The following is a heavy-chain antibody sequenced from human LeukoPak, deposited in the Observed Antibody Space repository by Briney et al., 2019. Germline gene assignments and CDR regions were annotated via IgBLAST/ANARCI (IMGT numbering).Heavy chain of an antibody. CDR1: GGSITSHY. J-gene: IGHJ4*02. CDR2: ISYSGST. V-gene: IGHV4-59*08. Sequence: PSETLSLTCTVSGGSITSHYWSWIRQPPGKGLEWIGYISYSGSTEYNPSLKSRVTISVDTSKNQFSLNLSSGTAADTAVYYCAATNYHGSGNYYNAFDYWGQGTLVTVSP. D-gene: IGHD3-10*01. CDR3: AATNYHGSGNYYNAFDY.